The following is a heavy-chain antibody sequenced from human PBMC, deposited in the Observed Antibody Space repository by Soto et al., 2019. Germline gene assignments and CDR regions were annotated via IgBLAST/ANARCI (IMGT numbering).Heavy chain of an antibody. CDR1: GGSISSSSYY. Sequence: QLQLQESGPGLVKPSETLSLTCTVSGGSISSSSYYWGWIRQPPGKGLEWIGSIYYSGSTYYNPSLKSRVTISVDTSKNQFTLKLSSVTAADTTVYYCATVWLGESQHWGQGTLVTVSS. J-gene: IGHJ1*01. CDR2: IYYSGST. V-gene: IGHV4-39*01. CDR3: ATVWLGESQH. D-gene: IGHD3-10*01.